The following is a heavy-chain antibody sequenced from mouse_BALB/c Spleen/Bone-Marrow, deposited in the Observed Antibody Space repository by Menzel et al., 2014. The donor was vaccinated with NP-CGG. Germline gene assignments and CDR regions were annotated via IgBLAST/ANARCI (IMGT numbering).Heavy chain of an antibody. CDR2: ISSGSNTI. V-gene: IGHV5-17*02. CDR3: ARRGTMITAGPFAY. D-gene: IGHD2-4*01. CDR1: GFTFSSFG. J-gene: IGHJ3*01. Sequence: EVKLVESGGGLVQPGGSRKLSCAASGFTFSSFGMHWIRRAPEKGLEWVAYISSGSNTIYYEDTVKGRFTISRDNPKNTLFLQMTSLRSEDTAMYYCARRGTMITAGPFAYWGQGTLVTVSA.